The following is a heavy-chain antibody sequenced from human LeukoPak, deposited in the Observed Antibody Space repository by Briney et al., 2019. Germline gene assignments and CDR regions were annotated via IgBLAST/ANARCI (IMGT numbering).Heavy chain of an antibody. Sequence: GGSLRLSCAASGFTFSNYGMLWVRQAPGKGLEWVAFIRYDGSNKYYVDSVKGRFTVSRVNSKNTLYLQMNSLRPDDTAVYYCAKEIDTSGYSPFDYWGQGTLVTVSS. D-gene: IGHD3-22*01. V-gene: IGHV3-30*02. CDR2: IRYDGSNK. J-gene: IGHJ4*02. CDR3: AKEIDTSGYSPFDY. CDR1: GFTFSNYG.